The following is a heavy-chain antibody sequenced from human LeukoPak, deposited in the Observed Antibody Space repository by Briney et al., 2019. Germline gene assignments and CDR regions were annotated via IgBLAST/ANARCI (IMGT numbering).Heavy chain of an antibody. Sequence: GGSLRLSCAASGFTFSNYAMHWVRQAPGKGLEWVAVISYDGSNKYYADSVKGRFTISRDNSKNTLYLQMNSLGAGDTAVYYWARLSGAAAGLDYWGQGTLVTVSS. CDR2: ISYDGSNK. CDR1: GFTFSNYA. CDR3: ARLSGAAAGLDY. J-gene: IGHJ4*02. D-gene: IGHD6-13*01. V-gene: IGHV3-30-3*01.